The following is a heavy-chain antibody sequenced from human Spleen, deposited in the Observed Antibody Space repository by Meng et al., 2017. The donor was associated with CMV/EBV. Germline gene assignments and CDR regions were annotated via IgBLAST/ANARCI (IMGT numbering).Heavy chain of an antibody. CDR1: GFTFDDYA. D-gene: IGHD2-2*02. Sequence: GGSLRLSCAASGFTFDDYAMHWVRQAPGKGLEWVSAIGTAGDTYYPGSVKGQFTISRENAKNSLYLQMNSLRAEDTAVYYCARDEPYCSSTSCYTYWGQGTLVTVS. J-gene: IGHJ4*02. V-gene: IGHV3-13*01. CDR2: IGTAGDT. CDR3: ARDEPYCSSTSCYTY.